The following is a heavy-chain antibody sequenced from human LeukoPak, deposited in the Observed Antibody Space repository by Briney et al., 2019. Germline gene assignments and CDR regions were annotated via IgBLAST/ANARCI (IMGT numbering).Heavy chain of an antibody. CDR1: GYTFTGHY. V-gene: IGHV1-2*02. D-gene: IGHD4-23*01. CDR2: INPNSGGT. CDR3: ARTPLTTVVTLNFDY. Sequence: ASVKVSCKXSGYTFTGHYMHWVRQAPGQGLERMGWINPNSGGTNYSQKFQGRVTMTRDTSISTAYMELSRLRSDDTAVYYCARTPLTTVVTLNFDYWGQGTLVTVSS. J-gene: IGHJ4*02.